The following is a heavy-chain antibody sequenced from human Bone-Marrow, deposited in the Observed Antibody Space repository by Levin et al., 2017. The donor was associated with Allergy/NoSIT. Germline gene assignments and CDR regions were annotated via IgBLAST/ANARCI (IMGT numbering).Heavy chain of an antibody. CDR3: ARLGGVYCGGGSCCSGGYWYFDL. V-gene: IGHV3-53*01. CDR1: GFTVSSNY. Sequence: GGSLRLSCAASGFTVSSNYMSWVRQAPGKGLEWVSVIYSGGSTYYADSVKGRFTIFRDISKTKLHFQMNSLRAEATAVDYCARLGGVYCGGGSCCSGGYWYFDLWGRGTLVTVSS. D-gene: IGHD2-15*01. CDR2: IYSGGST. J-gene: IGHJ2*01.